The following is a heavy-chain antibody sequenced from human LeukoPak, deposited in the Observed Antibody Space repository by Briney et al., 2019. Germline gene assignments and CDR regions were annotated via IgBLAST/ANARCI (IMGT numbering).Heavy chain of an antibody. D-gene: IGHD1-26*01. CDR2: IWYDGSNK. Sequence: GGSLRLSCAASGFTFSSYGMHWVRQAPGKGLEGVAVIWYDGSNKYYADSVKGRFTISRDNSKNTLYLQMNSLRAEDTAVYYCAKGGEVGASSLPCDYWGQGTLVTVSS. CDR1: GFTFSSYG. CDR3: AKGGEVGASSLPCDY. V-gene: IGHV3-33*06. J-gene: IGHJ4*02.